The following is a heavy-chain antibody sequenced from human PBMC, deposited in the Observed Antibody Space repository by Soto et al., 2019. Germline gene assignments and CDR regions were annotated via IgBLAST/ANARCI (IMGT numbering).Heavy chain of an antibody. J-gene: IGHJ4*02. Sequence: QVQLVQSGAEVKKPGASVKVSCKASGYTFTSYAMHWVRQAPGQRLEWMGWINAGNGNTKYSQKFQSRVTITRDTSASTPYMELSSLRSEDTAVYYCAREVHYYSSAPGYWGQGTLVTVSS. CDR1: GYTFTSYA. V-gene: IGHV1-3*01. D-gene: IGHD6-25*01. CDR3: AREVHYYSSAPGY. CDR2: INAGNGNT.